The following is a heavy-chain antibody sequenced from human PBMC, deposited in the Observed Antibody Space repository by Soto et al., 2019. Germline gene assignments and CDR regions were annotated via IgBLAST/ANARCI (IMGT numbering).Heavy chain of an antibody. CDR1: GYTFASYA. V-gene: IGHV1-18*01. Sequence: QVQLVQSGTEVKKPGASVKVSCKASGYTFASYAISWMRQAPGQGLEWMGWISAYNGNTNYAQKLQGRVTMTTDTTTSTASMEPSSPRCDKNAVYYCARGPPPPDYWGQGTLVTVSS. J-gene: IGHJ4*02. CDR3: ARGPPPPDY. CDR2: ISAYNGNT.